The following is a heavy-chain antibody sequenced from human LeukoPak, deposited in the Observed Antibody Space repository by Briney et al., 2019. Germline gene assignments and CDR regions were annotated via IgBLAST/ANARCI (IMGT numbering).Heavy chain of an antibody. CDR3: ATGRSIRYFDY. J-gene: IGHJ4*02. CDR1: GVSIFSSY. CDR2: VHYSGST. Sequence: SETLSLTCTVSGVSIFSSYWNWVRQPPGKGLEWIGYVHYSGSTNYNPSLKSRVTISVDTSKSQFSLKLSSATAVDTAVYYCATGRSIRYFDYWGQGTLLTVSS. D-gene: IGHD3-9*01. V-gene: IGHV4-59*08.